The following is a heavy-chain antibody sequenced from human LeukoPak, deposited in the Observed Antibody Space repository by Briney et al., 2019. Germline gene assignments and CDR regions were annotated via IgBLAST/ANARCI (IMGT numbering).Heavy chain of an antibody. Sequence: SETLSLTCAVSGYSISSGYYWGWIRQPPGKGVEWIGSIYHSGSTYYNPSLKSRVTISVDTSKNQFSLKLSSVTAADTAVYYCARAAGYCSGGSCYSRDNWFDPWGQGTLVTVSS. CDR1: GYSISSGYY. J-gene: IGHJ5*02. D-gene: IGHD2-15*01. CDR2: IYHSGST. CDR3: ARAAGYCSGGSCYSRDNWFDP. V-gene: IGHV4-38-2*01.